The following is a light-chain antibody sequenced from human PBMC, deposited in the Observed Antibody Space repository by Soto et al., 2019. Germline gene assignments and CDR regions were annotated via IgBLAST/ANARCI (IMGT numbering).Light chain of an antibody. V-gene: IGKV3-20*01. CDR1: QSVTSSQ. Sequence: EIVLTQSPDTLSLSPGERATLSCRASQSVTSSQLAWYQQKPGQAPRLLIYDVFTRANGIPDRFSGSGSGTAFTLTIRRLEPEDFALYCCLQYGGSPQTFRRGTKVEIK. CDR2: DVF. J-gene: IGKJ1*01. CDR3: LQYGGSPQT.